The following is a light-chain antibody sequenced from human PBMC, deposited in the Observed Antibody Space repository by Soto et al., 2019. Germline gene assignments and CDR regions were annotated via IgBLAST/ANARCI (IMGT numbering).Light chain of an antibody. V-gene: IGKV3-20*01. CDR2: AAS. J-gene: IGKJ2*01. Sequence: EIVLTQSPGTLSLSPGERATLSCRASQSVSNNYLAWCQQKPGQPPRLLIYAASSRATGIPDRFSGSGSGTDFTLTINRLEPEDFAVYYCQHYGNSPTTFGQGTRLEIK. CDR3: QHYGNSPTT. CDR1: QSVSNNY.